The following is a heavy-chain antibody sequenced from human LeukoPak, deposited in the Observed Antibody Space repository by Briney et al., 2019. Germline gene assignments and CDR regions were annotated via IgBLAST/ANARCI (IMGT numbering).Heavy chain of an antibody. CDR1: GFTFSSYA. CDR2: ISYDGSNK. V-gene: IGHV3-30*04. CDR3: ARDRPAAGTGSYYYYGMDV. D-gene: IGHD1-1*01. J-gene: IGHJ6*02. Sequence: GGSLRLSCGASGFTFSSYAMHWVRQAPGKGLEWVAVISYDGSNKYYADSVKGRFTISRDNSKNTLYLQMNSLRAEDTAVYYCARDRPAAGTGSYYYYGMDVWGQGTTVTVSS.